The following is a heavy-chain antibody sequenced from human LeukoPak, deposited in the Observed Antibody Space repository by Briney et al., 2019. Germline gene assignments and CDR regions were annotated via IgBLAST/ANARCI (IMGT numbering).Heavy chain of an antibody. D-gene: IGHD5-18*01. CDR3: ARAHPIQLWPVDY. CDR1: GFTFSSYS. V-gene: IGHV3-21*04. CDR2: ISSSSSYI. Sequence: GGSLRLSCAASGFTFSSYSMNWVRQAPGKGLEWVSSISSSSSYIYYADSVKGRFTISRDNAKNSLYLQMNSLRAEDTAVYYCARAHPIQLWPVDYWGQGTLVTVSS. J-gene: IGHJ4*02.